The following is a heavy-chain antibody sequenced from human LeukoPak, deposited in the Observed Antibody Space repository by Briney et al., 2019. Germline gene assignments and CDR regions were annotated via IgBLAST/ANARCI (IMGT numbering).Heavy chain of an antibody. D-gene: IGHD2-15*01. V-gene: IGHV3-21*01. CDR1: GFTFSSYA. Sequence: PGGSLRLSCAASGFTFSSYAMSWVRQAPGKGLEWVSSISSGSSFIYYADSVKGRFTISRDNAKNSLYLQMNSLSAEDTAVYYCARGYCSGGSCWGFDYWGQGTLVTISS. CDR3: ARGYCSGGSCWGFDY. CDR2: ISSGSSFI. J-gene: IGHJ4*02.